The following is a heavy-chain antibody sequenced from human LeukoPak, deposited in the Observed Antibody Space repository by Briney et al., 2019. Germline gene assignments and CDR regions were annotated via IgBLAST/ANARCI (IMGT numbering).Heavy chain of an antibody. V-gene: IGHV3-66*01. CDR1: GFTVSSKY. J-gene: IGHJ4*02. CDR2: IYSGGST. CDR3: ARESALVGATTAGY. D-gene: IGHD1-26*01. Sequence: GGSLRLSCAASGFTVSSKYMSWVRQAPGKGLEWVSVIYSGGSTYYADSVKGRFTISRDNSKNTLYLQMNSLRAEDTAVYYCARESALVGATTAGYWGQGTLVTVSS.